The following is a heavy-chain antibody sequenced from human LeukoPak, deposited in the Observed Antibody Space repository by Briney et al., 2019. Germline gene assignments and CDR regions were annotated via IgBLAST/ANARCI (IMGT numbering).Heavy chain of an antibody. V-gene: IGHV4-59*08. CDR1: GGSISSYY. J-gene: IGHJ3*02. Sequence: PSETLSLTCTVSGGSISSYYWSWIRQPPGKGLEWIGYIYYSGSTNYNPSLKSRVTISVDTFKNQFSLKLSSVTAADTAVYYCARPGGDTAMDQGAFDIWGQGTMVTVSS. CDR2: IYYSGST. D-gene: IGHD5-18*01. CDR3: ARPGGDTAMDQGAFDI.